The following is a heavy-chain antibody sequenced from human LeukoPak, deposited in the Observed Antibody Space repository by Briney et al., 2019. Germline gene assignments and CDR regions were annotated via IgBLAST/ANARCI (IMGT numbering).Heavy chain of an antibody. D-gene: IGHD5-24*01. J-gene: IGHJ4*02. V-gene: IGHV4-59*08. Sequence: SETLSLTCTVSGGSISSYHWSWIRQPPGKGLEWIGNIYYSGSTNYNPSLKSRVTISAETSKNQCSLKLSSVTAADTAVYYCARSVPRRDGYNSNSIDYWGQGTLVTVSS. CDR3: ARSVPRRDGYNSNSIDY. CDR2: IYYSGST. CDR1: GGSISSYH.